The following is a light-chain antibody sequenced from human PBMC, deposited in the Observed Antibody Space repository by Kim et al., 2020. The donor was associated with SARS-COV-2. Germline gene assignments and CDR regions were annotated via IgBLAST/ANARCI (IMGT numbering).Light chain of an antibody. CDR3: QSYDSSNQV. CDR2: EDN. Sequence: GKTVTISCTRSSGSIASNYVQWYQQRPASSPPTVICEDNQRPSGVPDRFSGSIDSSSNAASLTISGLKTEDEADYYCQSYDSSNQVFGGGTQLTVL. V-gene: IGLV6-57*01. J-gene: IGLJ3*02. CDR1: SGSIASNY.